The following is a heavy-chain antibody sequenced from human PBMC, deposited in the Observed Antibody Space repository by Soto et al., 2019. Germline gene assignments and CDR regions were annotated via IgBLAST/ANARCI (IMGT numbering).Heavy chain of an antibody. CDR3: ARDLQGYDSSGYWDYFDY. CDR1: GLTFSSYG. D-gene: IGHD3-22*01. V-gene: IGHV3-33*01. J-gene: IGHJ4*02. Sequence: GGSLRLSCAASGLTFSSYGMHWVRQAPGKGLEWVAVIWYDGSNKYYADSVKGRFTISRDNSKNTLYLQMNSLRAEDTAVYYCARDLQGYDSSGYWDYFDYWGQGTLVTVSS. CDR2: IWYDGSNK.